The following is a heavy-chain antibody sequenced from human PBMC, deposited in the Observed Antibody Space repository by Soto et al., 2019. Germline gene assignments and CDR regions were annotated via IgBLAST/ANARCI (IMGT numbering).Heavy chain of an antibody. CDR2: IIPIFGTT. Sequence: QVQLVQSGAEVKKPGSSVKVSCKASGDTFSSYAVIWVRQAPGQGLEWMGGIIPIFGTTNYAQNFQGRDTISAGESSTTAYVDLSSLKFEDTAIYYGELDSFSAVAACARGFCGMEVWGQGATVTGSS. D-gene: IGHD6-25*01. V-gene: IGHV1-69*01. CDR1: GDTFSSYA. J-gene: IGHJ6*02. CDR3: ELDSFSAVAACARGFCGMEV.